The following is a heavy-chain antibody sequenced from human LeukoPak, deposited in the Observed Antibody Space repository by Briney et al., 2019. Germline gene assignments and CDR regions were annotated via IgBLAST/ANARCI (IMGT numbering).Heavy chain of an antibody. J-gene: IGHJ1*01. CDR1: GFTFSSYG. V-gene: IGHV3-33*06. CDR3: AKAEYVAVAGGYFQH. Sequence: PGGSLRLSCAASGFTFSSYGMHWVRQAPGKGLEWVAVIWYDGSNKYYADSVKGRFTISRDNSKNTLYLQMNSLRAEDTAVYYCAKAEYVAVAGGYFQHWGQGTLVTVSS. CDR2: IWYDGSNK. D-gene: IGHD6-19*01.